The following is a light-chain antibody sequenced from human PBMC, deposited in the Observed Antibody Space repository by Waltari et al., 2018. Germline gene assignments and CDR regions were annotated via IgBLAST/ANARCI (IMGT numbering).Light chain of an antibody. CDR3: AVWDDSLDGVV. J-gene: IGLJ2*01. CDR2: AND. Sequence: QSVLTQPPSASGTPGQRVTISCSGSSSNIGKNSVNWYQQLPGTAPKLLIYANDQRTTGVPDRFSGSKSGSSASLAISGLQSEDEADYYCAVWDDSLDGVVFGGGTKLTVL. CDR1: SSNIGKNS. V-gene: IGLV1-44*01.